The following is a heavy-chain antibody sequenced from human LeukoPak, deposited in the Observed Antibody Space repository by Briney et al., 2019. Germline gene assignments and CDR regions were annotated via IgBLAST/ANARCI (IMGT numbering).Heavy chain of an antibody. CDR2: INSDGSST. D-gene: IGHD6-19*01. Sequence: PGGSLRLSCAASRFTFSTYWMHWVRQAPGKGLVWVSRINSDGSSTDYADSVKGRFTISRDNAKNSLYLQMNSLRAEDTAVYYCASPIYSSGWNWGQGTLVTVSS. V-gene: IGHV3-74*01. CDR3: ASPIYSSGWN. CDR1: RFTFSTYW. J-gene: IGHJ4*02.